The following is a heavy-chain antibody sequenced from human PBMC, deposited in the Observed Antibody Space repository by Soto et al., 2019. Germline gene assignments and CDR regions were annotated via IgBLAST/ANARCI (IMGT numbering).Heavy chain of an antibody. Sequence: QVQLHQWGAGLLKPSETLSLTCAVYGGSFSDHYWTWIRQLPGKGLGWIGEVDHRGSTNYNPSLNSRVTISLDTSKNQCSLKLISVTAADTAVFYCARGNGRVLEWSFAIRGSFDIWGQGTVVTVSS. J-gene: IGHJ3*02. V-gene: IGHV4-34*01. D-gene: IGHD3-3*01. CDR2: VDHRGST. CDR3: ARGNGRVLEWSFAIRGSFDI. CDR1: GGSFSDHY.